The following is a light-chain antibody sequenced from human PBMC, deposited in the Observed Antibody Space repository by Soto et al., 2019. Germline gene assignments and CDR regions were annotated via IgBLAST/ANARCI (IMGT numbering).Light chain of an antibody. CDR1: QSLLHSNGYNY. CDR3: MQALQTPDT. CDR2: LGS. Sequence: DIVMTQSPLSLPVTPGEPASISCRSSQSLLHSNGYNYLDWYLQKPGQSPQLLIYLGSNRASGVPDRFSGSESGTEVTLKISRVEAEDVGVYYCMQALQTPDTFGQGTKLEIK. J-gene: IGKJ2*01. V-gene: IGKV2-28*01.